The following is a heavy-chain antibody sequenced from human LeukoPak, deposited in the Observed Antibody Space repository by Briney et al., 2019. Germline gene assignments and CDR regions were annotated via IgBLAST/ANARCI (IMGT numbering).Heavy chain of an antibody. CDR2: IYHSGPT. CDR3: ARDVDRFDY. J-gene: IGHJ4*02. CDR1: SFSISSGHY. Sequence: PSETLSLICSVSSFSISSGHYWGWIRQPPGKGLEWIGSIYHSGPTYYNPSLKSRVTISVDTSKNHFSLTLTSVTAADTAVYYCARDVDRFDYWGQGTLVTVSS. D-gene: IGHD2-21*01. V-gene: IGHV4-38-2*02.